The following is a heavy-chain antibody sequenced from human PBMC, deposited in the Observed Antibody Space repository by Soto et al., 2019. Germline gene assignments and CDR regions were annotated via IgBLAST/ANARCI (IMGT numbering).Heavy chain of an antibody. CDR2: IYYSGST. V-gene: IGHV4-31*03. CDR3: ASSIVVVPAAISAGFDP. J-gene: IGHJ5*02. Sequence: SETLSLTCTVSGGSISSGGYYWSWIRQHPGKGLEWIGYIYYSGSTYYNPSLKSRVTISVDTSKNQFSLKLSSVTAADTAVYYCASSIVVVPAAISAGFDPWGQGTLVTVSS. D-gene: IGHD2-2*02. CDR1: GGSISSGGYY.